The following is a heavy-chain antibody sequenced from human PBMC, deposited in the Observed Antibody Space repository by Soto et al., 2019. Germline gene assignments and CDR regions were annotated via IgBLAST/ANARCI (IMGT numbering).Heavy chain of an antibody. V-gene: IGHV4-39*01. CDR3: ARHRGSGGYDIFTGYYYGMDV. CDR1: GGSISSSSYY. Sequence: SETLSLTCTVSGGSISSSSYYWGWIRQPPGKGLEWIGSIYYSGSTYYNPSLKSRVTISVDTSKNQFSLKLSSVTAADTAVYYCARHRGSGGYDIFTGYYYGMDVWGQGTTVTVSS. J-gene: IGHJ6*02. CDR2: IYYSGST. D-gene: IGHD3-9*01.